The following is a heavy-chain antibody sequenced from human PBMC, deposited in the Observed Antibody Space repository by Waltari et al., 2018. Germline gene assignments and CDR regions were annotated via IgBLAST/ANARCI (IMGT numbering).Heavy chain of an antibody. D-gene: IGHD6-6*01. CDR3: ASQYSRSSVFNIDY. CDR1: GASISSGNY. Sequence: QVQLQESGPGLVKPSEPLSLPCAVSGASISSGNYWGWLRQPPGKGLEWIGSIYHSGTTYYNPSLKSRVTISVDTSKNQLSLNLSSVTAADTAVYYCASQYSRSSVFNIDYWGQGTLVTVSS. CDR2: IYHSGTT. V-gene: IGHV4-38-2*01. J-gene: IGHJ4*02.